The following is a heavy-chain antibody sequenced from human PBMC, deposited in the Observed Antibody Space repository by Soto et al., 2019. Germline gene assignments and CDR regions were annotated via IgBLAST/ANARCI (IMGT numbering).Heavy chain of an antibody. Sequence: GGSLRLSCAASGFTVVSHYMSWVRQAPGKGLEWVSVIYTGGATYYADSVKGRFTISRDNSKNTLHLQLNSLRADDTAVYYCPPSPLDVYFDSWGQGILVTVSS. CDR1: GFTVVSHY. CDR3: PPSPLDVYFDS. CDR2: IYTGGAT. V-gene: IGHV3-53*01. D-gene: IGHD1-1*01. J-gene: IGHJ4*02.